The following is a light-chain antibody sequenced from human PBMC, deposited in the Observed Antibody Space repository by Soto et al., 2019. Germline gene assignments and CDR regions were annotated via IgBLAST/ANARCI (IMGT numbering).Light chain of an antibody. CDR3: QQYNNWPGT. CDR1: QSVSSK. V-gene: IGKV3-15*01. CDR2: GAS. J-gene: IGKJ1*01. Sequence: EIVLISVVGIPFITKGERATLSCRASQSVSSKLAWYQQKPGQAPRLLFYGASTGATGIPARFSGSGSETEFTLSISSLQSEDFAVYYCQQYNNWPGTFGQGTKEDIK.